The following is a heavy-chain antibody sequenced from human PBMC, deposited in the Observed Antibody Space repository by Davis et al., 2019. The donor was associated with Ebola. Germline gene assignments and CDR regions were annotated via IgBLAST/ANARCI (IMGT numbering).Heavy chain of an antibody. CDR3: ATGQRAADWFDV. Sequence: MPSETLSLTCSLPGASISSGDCYCSSIRQPPGKGLEWIGFMYYSGSTYYNPSLKSRVTISVDTSKNQFSLKLSSVTAADTAVYFCATGQRAADWFDVWGQGSLVTVSS. J-gene: IGHJ5*02. D-gene: IGHD6-25*01. CDR2: MYYSGST. CDR1: GASISSGDCY. V-gene: IGHV4-30-4*01.